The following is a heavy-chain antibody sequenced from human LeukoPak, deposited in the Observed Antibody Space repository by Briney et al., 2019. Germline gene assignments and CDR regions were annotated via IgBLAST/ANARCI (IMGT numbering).Heavy chain of an antibody. J-gene: IGHJ1*01. CDR1: GYTFTDYN. CDR3: ARGIASTWGNFQH. Sequence: ASVTVSCKASGYTFTDYNMYWVRQAPGQGLEWMGMIDPSGGTTTYAQMLQGRVTMTRDTSTSTVYMDLSSLRSDDTAVYYCARGIASTWGNFQHWGQGTLVTVSS. D-gene: IGHD3-16*01. V-gene: IGHV1-46*04. CDR2: IDPSGGTT.